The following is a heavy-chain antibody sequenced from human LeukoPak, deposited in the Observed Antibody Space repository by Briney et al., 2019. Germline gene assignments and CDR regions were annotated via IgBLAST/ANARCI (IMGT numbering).Heavy chain of an antibody. CDR3: ARVGYTSYYYYGMDV. CDR2: ISSNGGST. CDR1: GFTFSSYA. Sequence: GGSLRLSCAASGFTFSSYAMHWVRQAPGKGLEYFSAISSNGGSTYYANSVKGRFTISRDNSKNTLYLQMGSLRAEDMAVYYCARVGYTSYYYYGMDVWGQGTTVTVSS. D-gene: IGHD6-13*01. V-gene: IGHV3-64*01. J-gene: IGHJ6*02.